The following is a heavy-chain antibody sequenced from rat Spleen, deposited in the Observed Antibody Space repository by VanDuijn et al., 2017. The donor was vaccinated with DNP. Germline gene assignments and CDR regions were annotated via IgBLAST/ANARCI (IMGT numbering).Heavy chain of an antibody. D-gene: IGHD1-1*01. Sequence: EVQLVESGGGLVQPGRSLKLSCAASGFTFSDFYMAWVRQAPTKGLEWVASIGYAGGSTNYRDSVKGRFTISRDDAKSSLYLQMDSLRSEDTATYYCTTRTVITTAVAWFAYWGQGTLVTVSS. CDR2: IGYAGGST. V-gene: IGHV5-20*01. CDR1: GFTFSDFY. J-gene: IGHJ3*01. CDR3: TTRTVITTAVAWFAY.